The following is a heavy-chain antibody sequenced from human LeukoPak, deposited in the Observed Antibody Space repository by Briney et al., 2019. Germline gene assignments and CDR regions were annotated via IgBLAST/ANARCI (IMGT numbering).Heavy chain of an antibody. CDR1: GYTFTSYN. J-gene: IGHJ4*02. Sequence: ASVKVSCKASGYTFTSYNINWVRQATGQGLEWMGWMNPNSGNAGYAQKFQGRVTMTRNTSISTAYMELSSLRSEDTAVYYCARGAAMVPGRFDYWGQGTLVTVSS. D-gene: IGHD5-18*01. V-gene: IGHV1-8*01. CDR3: ARGAAMVPGRFDY. CDR2: MNPNSGNA.